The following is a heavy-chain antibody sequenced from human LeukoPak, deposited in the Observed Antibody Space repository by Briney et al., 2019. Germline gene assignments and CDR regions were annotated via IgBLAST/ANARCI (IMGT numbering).Heavy chain of an antibody. CDR3: ARDFIVGATRGGAFDI. CDR2: ISSSGSTI. CDR1: GFTFSSYE. V-gene: IGHV3-48*03. J-gene: IGHJ3*02. D-gene: IGHD1-26*01. Sequence: GGSLRLSCAASGFTFSSYEMNWVRQAPGKGLEWVSYISSSGSTIYYADSVKGRFTISRDNAKNALYLQMTSLRAEDTAVYYCARDFIVGATRGGAFDIWGQGTMVPVSS.